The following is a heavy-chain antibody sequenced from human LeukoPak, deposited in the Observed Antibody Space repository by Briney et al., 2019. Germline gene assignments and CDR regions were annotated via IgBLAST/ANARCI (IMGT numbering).Heavy chain of an antibody. CDR2: IYYSGST. J-gene: IGHJ6*02. D-gene: IGHD3-10*01. CDR1: GGSISSYY. V-gene: IGHV4-59*01. Sequence: SETLSLTCTVSGGSISSYYWSWIRQPPGKGLEWIGYIYYSGSTNYNPSLKSRVTISVDTSKNQFTLKLSSVTAADTAVYYCARDLLLWFGAPEAYYYGMDVWGQGTTVTVSS. CDR3: ARDLLLWFGAPEAYYYGMDV.